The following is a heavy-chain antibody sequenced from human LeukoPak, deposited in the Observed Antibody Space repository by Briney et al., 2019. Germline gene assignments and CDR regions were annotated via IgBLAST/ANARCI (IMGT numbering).Heavy chain of an antibody. CDR3: AKDRGYGKNGAFES. J-gene: IGHJ4*02. CDR1: GFTFSDYA. D-gene: IGHD3-10*01. Sequence: PGRSLRLSCVGSGFTFSDYAIHWVRQAPGKGLEWVAVSSHDEQDKPLADSVKGRFTLSRAKSRYSVHLQMQRLRDKDKAVSYGAKDRGYGKNGAFESWGQGSLVTVSS. V-gene: IGHV3-30*18. CDR2: SSHDEQDK.